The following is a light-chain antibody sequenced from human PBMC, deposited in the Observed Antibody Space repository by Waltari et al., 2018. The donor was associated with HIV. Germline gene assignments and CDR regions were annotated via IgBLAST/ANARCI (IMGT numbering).Light chain of an antibody. Sequence: QSALTQEASVSGTVGQKVTLSCTGNSNNIGSYAVGWYQTEQQQVRGQQLPEPDARAVEVSGSKSGTTASLTISGLQPEDEADYYCSTWDYSLSAYVFGTGTKVTVL. CDR2: QLP. V-gene: IGLV1-44*01. CDR1: SNNIGSYA. CDR3: STWDYSLSAYV. J-gene: IGLJ1*01.